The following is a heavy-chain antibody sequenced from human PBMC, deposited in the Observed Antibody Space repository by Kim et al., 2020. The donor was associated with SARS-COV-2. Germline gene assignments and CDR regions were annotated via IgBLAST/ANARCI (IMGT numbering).Heavy chain of an antibody. CDR2: INHSGST. CDR3: ARAGIAARLDY. D-gene: IGHD6-6*01. Sequence: SETLSLTCAVYGGSFSGYYWSWIRQPPGKGLEWIGEINHSGSTNYNPSLKSRVTISVDTSKNQFSLKLSSVTAADTAVYYCARAGIAARLDYWGQGTLVTVSS. J-gene: IGHJ4*02. V-gene: IGHV4-34*01. CDR1: GGSFSGYY.